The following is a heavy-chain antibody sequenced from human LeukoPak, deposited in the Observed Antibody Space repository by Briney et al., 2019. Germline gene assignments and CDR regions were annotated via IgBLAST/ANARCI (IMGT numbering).Heavy chain of an antibody. CDR2: INAGNGNT. V-gene: IGHV1-3*01. CDR1: GYPFTSSD. Sequence: GASVKVPCKASGYPFTSSDINWVRQVPGRGLEWMGWINAGNGNTKYSQKFQGRVTITRDTSASTAYMELSSLRSEDTAVYYCARVRPSGWYSSPFDYWGQGTLVTVSS. J-gene: IGHJ4*02. CDR3: ARVRPSGWYSSPFDY. D-gene: IGHD6-19*01.